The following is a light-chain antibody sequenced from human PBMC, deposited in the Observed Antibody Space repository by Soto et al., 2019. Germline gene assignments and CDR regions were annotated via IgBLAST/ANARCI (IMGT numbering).Light chain of an antibody. Sequence: EIGLTQSPGILSLSPGQRVTLACRDIQSVSNDFLAWYQQKPGQAPRLLIYGASTRATDVPDRFSGSGSGADFTLTISRLEPEDFAVYYCQQYGSAPPRTFGQGTKVEMK. J-gene: IGKJ1*01. CDR2: GAS. V-gene: IGKV3-20*01. CDR3: QQYGSAPPRT. CDR1: QSVSNDF.